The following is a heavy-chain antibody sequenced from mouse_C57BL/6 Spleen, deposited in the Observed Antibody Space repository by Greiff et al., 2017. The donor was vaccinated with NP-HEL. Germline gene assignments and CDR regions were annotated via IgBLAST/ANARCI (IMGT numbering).Heavy chain of an antibody. J-gene: IGHJ4*01. Sequence: VQLQQSGAELAKPGASVKLSCKASGYTFTSYWMHWVKQRPGQGLEWIGYINPSSGYTKYNQKFKDKATLTADKSYSTAYMQLSSLTYEDSAVYYWARGGYGNYYAMDYWGQGTSVTVSS. D-gene: IGHD2-1*01. CDR1: GYTFTSYW. CDR2: INPSSGYT. V-gene: IGHV1-7*01. CDR3: ARGGYGNYYAMDY.